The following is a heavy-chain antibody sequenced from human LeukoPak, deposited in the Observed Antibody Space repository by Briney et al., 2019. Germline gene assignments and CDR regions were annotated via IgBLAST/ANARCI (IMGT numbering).Heavy chain of an antibody. V-gene: IGHV3-23*01. J-gene: IGHJ3*02. CDR2: IVGGAGGT. Sequence: PGGSLRLSCAASGFTFSSHGMSWVRQAPGKGLEWVSGIVGGAGGTYYADSVKGRFTISRDNSKNTLYLQMNSLRAEDTAVYYCAGDSSGYQRETFDIWGQGTMVTVSS. D-gene: IGHD3-22*01. CDR1: GFTFSSHG. CDR3: AGDSSGYQRETFDI.